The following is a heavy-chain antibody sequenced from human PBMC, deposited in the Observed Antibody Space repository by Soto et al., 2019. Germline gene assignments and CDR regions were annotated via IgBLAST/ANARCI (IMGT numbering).Heavy chain of an antibody. V-gene: IGHV4-39*01. CDR2: IYYSGRS. D-gene: IGHD4-17*01. J-gene: IGHJ4*02. CDR1: GGSITSSSYY. Sequence: LTCTVSGGSITSSSYYWGWIRQPPGKGLEWIGGIYYSGRSYYNPSLKSRVTMSVDTSKNQFSLTLNSVTAADAAVYYCARQRTTVVTQAYFDHWGQGTLVTVSS. CDR3: ARQRTTVVTQAYFDH.